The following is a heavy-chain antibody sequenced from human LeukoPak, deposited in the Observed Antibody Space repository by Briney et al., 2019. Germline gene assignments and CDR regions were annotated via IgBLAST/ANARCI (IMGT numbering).Heavy chain of an antibody. CDR3: EIYTGYDSF. Sequence: ASVKVSCKASGYTFTAYAMIWVRQATGQGLEWMGWMSPDSGYTGYAQTFQGRVTLTRNTSVSTAFMELSSLRSEDTAVYYCEIYTGYDSFWGQGTLVTVSS. CDR2: MSPDSGYT. V-gene: IGHV1-8*02. J-gene: IGHJ4*02. CDR1: GYTFTAYA. D-gene: IGHD5-12*01.